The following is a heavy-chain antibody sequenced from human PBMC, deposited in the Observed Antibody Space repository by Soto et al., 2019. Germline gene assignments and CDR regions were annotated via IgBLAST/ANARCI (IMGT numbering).Heavy chain of an antibody. V-gene: IGHV3-48*03. Sequence: EVQLVESGGGLIQPGGSLRLSCAASGFTFSSYEMYWVRQAPGKGLEWVSYIRPSGQPIFDADSVKVRFTISRDNAKNSLHLQMSSLRAEDSAVYSCARRASRWGKGKMVSVSS. CDR2: IRPSGQPI. CDR3: ARRASR. D-gene: IGHD1-26*01. CDR1: GFTFSSYE. J-gene: IGHJ3*01.